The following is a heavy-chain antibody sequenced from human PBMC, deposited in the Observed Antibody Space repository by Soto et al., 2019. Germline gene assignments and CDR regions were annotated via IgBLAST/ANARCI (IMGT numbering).Heavy chain of an antibody. CDR3: ARDKITGLFDY. D-gene: IGHD2-8*02. CDR1: GGSISSGGYS. V-gene: IGHV4-30-2*01. J-gene: IGHJ4*02. Sequence: SETLSLTCAVSGGSISSGGYSWSWIRQPPGKGLEGIGYIYPSGSTYYNPSLKSRVTISVYRSKNQFSLKLTSVTAADTAVYYCARDKITGLFDYWGQGTLATVSS. CDR2: IYPSGST.